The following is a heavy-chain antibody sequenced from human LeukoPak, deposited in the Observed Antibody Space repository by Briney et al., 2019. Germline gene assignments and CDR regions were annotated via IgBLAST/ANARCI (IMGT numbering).Heavy chain of an antibody. CDR1: GGSFSGYY. D-gene: IGHD5-12*01. CDR2: IYYSGST. J-gene: IGHJ4*02. CDR3: ARGDIVATIVY. Sequence: SETLSLTCAVYGGSFSGYYWSWIRQPPGKGLEWIGSIYYSGSTYYNPSLKSRVTISVDTSKNQFSLKLSSVTAADTAVYYCARGDIVATIVYWGQGTLVTVSS. V-gene: IGHV4-34*01.